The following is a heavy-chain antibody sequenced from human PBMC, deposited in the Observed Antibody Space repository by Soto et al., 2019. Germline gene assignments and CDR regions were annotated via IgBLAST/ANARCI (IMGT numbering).Heavy chain of an antibody. CDR3: ARDGPKEWGPLDY. CDR2: IIPILGIA. V-gene: IGHV1-69*08. D-gene: IGHD3-3*01. Sequence: QVQLVQSGAEVKKPGSSVKVSCKASGGTFSSYTISWVRQAPGQGLEWMGRIIPILGIANYAQKFQGRVTITADKSTSTAYMELSSLRSEDTAVYYCARDGPKEWGPLDYWGQGTLVTVSS. J-gene: IGHJ4*02. CDR1: GGTFSSYT.